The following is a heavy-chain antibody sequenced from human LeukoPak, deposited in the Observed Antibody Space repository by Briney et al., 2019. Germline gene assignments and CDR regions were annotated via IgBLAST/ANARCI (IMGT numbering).Heavy chain of an antibody. V-gene: IGHV3-23*01. D-gene: IGHD3-22*01. Sequence: GGSLRLACAASGFTFSSYAMSWVRQAPGKGLEWVSAISGSGSSTYYAHSVKGRFTISRDNSNNTLYMQMNSLRAEDTAVYYCAKASMIVVPALLQTWGQGTLVTVSS. J-gene: IGHJ1*01. CDR2: ISGSGSST. CDR1: GFTFSSYA. CDR3: AKASMIVVPALLQT.